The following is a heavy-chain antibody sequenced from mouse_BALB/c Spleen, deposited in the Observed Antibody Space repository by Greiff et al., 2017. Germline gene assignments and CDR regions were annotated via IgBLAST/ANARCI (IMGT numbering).Heavy chain of an antibody. Sequence: VQLQQSGAELAKPGASVKMSCKASGYTFTSYWMHWVKQRPGQGLEWIGYINPSTGYTEYNQKFKDKATLPADKSSSTAYMQLSSLTSEDSAVYYCTRKGPLDYWGQGTTLTVSS. D-gene: IGHD3-3*01. V-gene: IGHV1-7*01. CDR3: TRKGPLDY. CDR1: GYTFTSYW. J-gene: IGHJ2*01. CDR2: INPSTGYT.